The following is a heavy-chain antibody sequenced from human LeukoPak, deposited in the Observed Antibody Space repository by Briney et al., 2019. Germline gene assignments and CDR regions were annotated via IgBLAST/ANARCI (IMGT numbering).Heavy chain of an antibody. CDR3: AREVGSEYCFDY. CDR2: INPSGGST. CDR1: GYTFTSYY. D-gene: IGHD3-10*01. Sequence: ASVKVSCKASGYTFTSYYMHWVRQAPGQGLEWMGIINPSGGSTSYAQKFQGRVTMTRDTSTSTVYMEPSSLRSEDTAVYYCAREVGSEYCFDYWGQGTLVTVSS. J-gene: IGHJ4*02. V-gene: IGHV1-46*01.